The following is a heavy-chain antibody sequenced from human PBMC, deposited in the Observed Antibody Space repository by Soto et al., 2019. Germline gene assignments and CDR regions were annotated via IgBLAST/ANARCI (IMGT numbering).Heavy chain of an antibody. Sequence: GGSLRLSCAASGFTVSSNYMSWVRQAPGKGLEWVSVIYSGGSTYYADSVKGRFTISRDNSKNTLYLQMNSLRAEDTAVYYCARDSSDSSGYSDAFDIWGQGTMVTVSS. V-gene: IGHV3-53*01. CDR1: GFTVSSNY. J-gene: IGHJ3*02. D-gene: IGHD3-22*01. CDR3: ARDSSDSSGYSDAFDI. CDR2: IYSGGST.